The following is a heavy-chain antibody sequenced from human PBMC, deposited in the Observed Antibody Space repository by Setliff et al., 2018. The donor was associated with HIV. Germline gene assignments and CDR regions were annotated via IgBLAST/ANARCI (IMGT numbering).Heavy chain of an antibody. CDR3: ARDRAAGRISAGGIFH. D-gene: IGHD6-13*01. Sequence: GGSLRLSCAASGRSFSDYYMGWFRQAPGKGPEWVSFVSGSGSYANYVDPVKGRFTIYRENAKYSLYLEMDSLRAEDTAVYYCARDRAAGRISAGGIFHWGQGTLVTVSS. CDR2: VSGSGSYA. CDR1: GRSFSDYY. J-gene: IGHJ4*02. V-gene: IGHV3-11*05.